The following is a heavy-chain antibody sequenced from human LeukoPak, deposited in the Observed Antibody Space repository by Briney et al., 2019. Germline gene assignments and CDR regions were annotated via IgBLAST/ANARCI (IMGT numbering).Heavy chain of an antibody. D-gene: IGHD3-22*01. CDR2: IWNDGNNK. Sequence: GRSLRLSCAASGFTFSSYGMHWVRQAPGKGLEWVAVIWNDGNNKYYGDSVKGRFTISRDNSKNTLYLQMNSLRAEDTAVYYCARDRGYYHYYFDYWGQGTLVTVSS. CDR1: GFTFSSYG. CDR3: ARDRGYYHYYFDY. V-gene: IGHV3-33*01. J-gene: IGHJ4*02.